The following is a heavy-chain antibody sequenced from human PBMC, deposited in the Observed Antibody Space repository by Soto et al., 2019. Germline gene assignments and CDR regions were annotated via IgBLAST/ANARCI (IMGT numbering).Heavy chain of an antibody. CDR3: ARGKQSIPLYNWFDP. CDR2: ISSSSSTI. Sequence: PGGSMTLSCAASGFTFSSYSTNWVRQDPGKGLEWVSYISSSSSTIYYADSVKGRFTISRDNAKNSLYLQMNSLRAEDTAVYYCARGKQSIPLYNWFDPWGQGTLVTVSS. D-gene: IGHD4-4*01. CDR1: GFTFSSYS. V-gene: IGHV3-48*01. J-gene: IGHJ5*02.